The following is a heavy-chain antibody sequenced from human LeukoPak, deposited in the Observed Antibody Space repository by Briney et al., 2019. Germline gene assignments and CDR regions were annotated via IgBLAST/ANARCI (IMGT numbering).Heavy chain of an antibody. V-gene: IGHV3-7*01. CDR3: ATYTHWVAGDV. J-gene: IGHJ6*02. CDR2: MNQDGSAK. Sequence: GGSLRLSCAASGFTFSDSWMSWVRQAPGKGLEWVANMNQDGSAKGYVDSVKGRFTISRDNARNSLYLQMSSLRPEDTAVYYCATYTHWVAGDVWGQGATVTVSS. CDR1: GFTFSDSW. D-gene: IGHD3-16*01.